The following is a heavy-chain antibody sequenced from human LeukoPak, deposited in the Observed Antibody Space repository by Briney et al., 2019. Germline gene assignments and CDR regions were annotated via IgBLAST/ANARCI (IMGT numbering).Heavy chain of an antibody. CDR3: ARAPSGVSFDY. Sequence: SETLSLTCTVSGGFISNYYWSWIRQPAGKGLEWIGRMSTSGSTNYNPSLKSRVTMSVDTSKNQSSLNLNSVTAADTAVYYCARAPSGVSFDYWGQGTLVTVSS. CDR1: GGFISNYY. V-gene: IGHV4-4*07. D-gene: IGHD1-26*01. CDR2: MSTSGST. J-gene: IGHJ4*02.